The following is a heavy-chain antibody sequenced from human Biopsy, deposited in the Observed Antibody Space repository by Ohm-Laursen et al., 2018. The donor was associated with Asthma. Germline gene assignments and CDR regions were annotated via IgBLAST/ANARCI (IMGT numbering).Heavy chain of an antibody. D-gene: IGHD6-19*01. J-gene: IGHJ4*02. V-gene: IGHV3-66*02. CDR3: SRGDSSGWSHYYFDY. CDR2: IYSGGTS. CDR1: GFAVSRDH. Sequence: SLRLSCSASGFAVSRDHMFWVRQAPGKGLEWVSVIYSGGTSHTADSVRGRSTISRDNSKNTLYLQMNSLRAEDTAVYYCSRGDSSGWSHYYFDYWGQGTLVTVSS.